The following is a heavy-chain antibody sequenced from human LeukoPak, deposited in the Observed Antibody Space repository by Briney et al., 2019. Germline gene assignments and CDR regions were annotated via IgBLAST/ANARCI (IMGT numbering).Heavy chain of an antibody. CDR1: GFTLSIYW. CDR3: VRELLWLGGGGMDV. V-gene: IGHV3-7*01. D-gene: IGHD3-10*01. Sequence: GGSLRLSCATSGFTLSIYWMSWVRQAPGKGPEWVANIRPDGSEKNYVDSVKGRFTISRDNAKNSLYLQMNSLRDEDTAVYYCVRELLWLGGGGMDVWGQGTTVAVSS. J-gene: IGHJ6*02. CDR2: IRPDGSEK.